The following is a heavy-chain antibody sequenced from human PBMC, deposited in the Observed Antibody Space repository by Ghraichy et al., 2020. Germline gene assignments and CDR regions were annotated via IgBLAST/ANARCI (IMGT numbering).Heavy chain of an antibody. CDR2: ISSSGSYI. CDR3: ARVLLGFDF. V-gene: IGHV3-21*01. J-gene: IGHJ4*02. Sequence: LSLTCAASGFSFSTFSMHWVRQAPGKGLEWVSSISSSGSYIYYADSVKGRFTISRDNARNSVFLQMSSLRAEDTAVYYCARVLLGFDFWGQGTLVTVSS. CDR1: GFSFSTFS. D-gene: IGHD2-15*01.